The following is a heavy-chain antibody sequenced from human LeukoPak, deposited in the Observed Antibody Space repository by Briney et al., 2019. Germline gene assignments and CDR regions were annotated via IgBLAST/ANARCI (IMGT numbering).Heavy chain of an antibody. J-gene: IGHJ3*02. CDR2: IYYSGST. D-gene: IGHD3-22*01. V-gene: IGHV4-39*07. Sequence: SETLSLTCTVSGGSISSSSYYWGWIRQPPGKGLEWIGSIYYSGSTYYNPSLKSRVTISVDTSKNQFSLNLRSVTAADTAVYYCARANYYDTSGYSRGAFDIWGQGTMVTVSS. CDR3: ARANYYDTSGYSRGAFDI. CDR1: GGSISSSSYY.